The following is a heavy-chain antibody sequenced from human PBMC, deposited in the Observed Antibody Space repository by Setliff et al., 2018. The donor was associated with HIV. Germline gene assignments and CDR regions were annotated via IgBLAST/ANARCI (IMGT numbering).Heavy chain of an antibody. J-gene: IGHJ4*02. CDR3: ASSYIQILSRIVYCGADCSSSFDS. CDR1: GASISSSNYY. CDR2: VYYSGSA. D-gene: IGHD2-21*01. V-gene: IGHV4-39*01. Sequence: SETLSLTCTVSGASISSSNYYWGWLRQFPGKGLEWIATVYYSGSAYYNPSFRGRLTISVDSPKSQLSLRLNSVTAADKAVYYCASSYIQILSRIVYCGADCSSSFDSWGQGALVTVSS.